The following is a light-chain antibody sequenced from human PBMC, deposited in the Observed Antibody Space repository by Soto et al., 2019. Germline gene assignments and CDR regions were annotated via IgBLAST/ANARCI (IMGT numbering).Light chain of an antibody. V-gene: IGKV3-20*01. CDR1: QSVSSSY. Sequence: EIVWTQSPGTLSLSPGERATLSCRASQSVSSSYLAWYQQKPGQAPRLLIYGASSRATGIPDRFSGSGSGTDFTLTISGLEPEDFAVYYCQQYGSSPPITFGQGTRLEIK. CDR3: QQYGSSPPIT. CDR2: GAS. J-gene: IGKJ5*01.